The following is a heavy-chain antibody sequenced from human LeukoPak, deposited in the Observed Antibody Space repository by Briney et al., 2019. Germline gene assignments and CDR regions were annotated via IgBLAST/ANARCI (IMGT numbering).Heavy chain of an antibody. D-gene: IGHD2-2*01. CDR2: INHSGST. CDR1: GGSFSGYY. J-gene: IGHJ6*03. CDR3: ARARRGASVVPAAMGYYYYYYMDV. Sequence: SETLSLTCAVYGGSFSGYYWSWIRQPPGKGLEWIGEINHSGSTNYNPSLKSRVTISVDTSKNQFSLKLSSVTAADTAVYYCARARRGASVVPAAMGYYYYYYMDVWGKGTTVTVSS. V-gene: IGHV4-34*01.